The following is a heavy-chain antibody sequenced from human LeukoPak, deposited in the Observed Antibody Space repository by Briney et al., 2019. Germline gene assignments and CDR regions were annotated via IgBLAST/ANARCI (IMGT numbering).Heavy chain of an antibody. CDR3: ARDRPGITVAGALDY. D-gene: IGHD6-19*01. CDR2: ISSDGNNK. CDR1: GFTFSNHV. V-gene: IGHV3-30*04. J-gene: IGHJ4*02. Sequence: GGSLRLSCAASGFTFSNHVMHWVRQAPGKGLEWVAVISSDGNNKYYADSVQGRFTIARDNSKSTLYLQMNSLRPEDTAVYYCARDRPGITVAGALDYWGQGTLVTVSS.